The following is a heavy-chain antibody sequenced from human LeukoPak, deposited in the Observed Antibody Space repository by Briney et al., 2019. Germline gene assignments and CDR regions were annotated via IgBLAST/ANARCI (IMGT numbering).Heavy chain of an antibody. J-gene: IGHJ6*03. CDR3: ARDPWAPPRAFGTKGDYGGNWVYMDV. D-gene: IGHD4-23*01. CDR2: ISSSSSYI. CDR1: GFTFSSYS. V-gene: IGHV3-21*05. Sequence: DPGGSLRLSCAASGFTFSSYSMNWVRQAPGKGLEWVSYISSSSSYIYYADSVKGRFTISRDNAKNSLYLQMNSLRAEDTAVYYCARDPWAPPRAFGTKGDYGGNWVYMDVWGKGTTVTVSS.